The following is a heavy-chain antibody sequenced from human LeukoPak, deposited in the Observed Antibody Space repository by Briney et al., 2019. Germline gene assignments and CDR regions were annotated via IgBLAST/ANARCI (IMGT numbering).Heavy chain of an antibody. CDR2: IYYSGST. D-gene: IGHD3-22*01. J-gene: IGHJ2*01. Sequence: SETLSLTCTVAAGSISSYYWSWIRQPPGKGLEWIGYIYYSGSTNYNPSLKSRVTISVDTSKNQFSLKLSSVTAADTAVYYCARHSGGRDSSGEYWYFDLWGRGTLVTVSS. V-gene: IGHV4-59*08. CDR1: AGSISSYY. CDR3: ARHSGGRDSSGEYWYFDL.